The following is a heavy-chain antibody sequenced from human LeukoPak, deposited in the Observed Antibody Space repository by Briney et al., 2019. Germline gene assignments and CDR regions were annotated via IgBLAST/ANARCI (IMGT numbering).Heavy chain of an antibody. CDR2: INPSGGST. D-gene: IGHD5-24*01. J-gene: IGHJ4*02. Sequence: ASVKVSYKASGYTFTSYYMHWVRQAPGQGLEWMGIINPSGGSTSYAQKFQGRVTMTRDTSTSTVYMELSSLRSEDTAVYYCARLGGLEMATSYWGQGTLVTVSS. V-gene: IGHV1-46*01. CDR3: ARLGGLEMATSY. CDR1: GYTFTSYY.